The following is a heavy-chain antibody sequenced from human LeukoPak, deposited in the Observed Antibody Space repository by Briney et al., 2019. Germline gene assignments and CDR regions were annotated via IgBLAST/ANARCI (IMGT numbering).Heavy chain of an antibody. Sequence: RGRSLRLSCAASGFTFDDYAMHWVRQAPGKGLEWVSGISWNSGSIGYADSVKGRFTISRDNAKNSLYLQMNSLRAEDTALYYCAKDSVGATGGELDYWGQGTLVTVSS. CDR1: GFTFDDYA. V-gene: IGHV3-9*01. CDR2: ISWNSGSI. D-gene: IGHD1-26*01. J-gene: IGHJ4*02. CDR3: AKDSVGATGGELDY.